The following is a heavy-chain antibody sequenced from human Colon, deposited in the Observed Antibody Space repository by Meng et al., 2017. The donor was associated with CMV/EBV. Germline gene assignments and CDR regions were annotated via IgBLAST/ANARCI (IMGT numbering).Heavy chain of an antibody. Sequence: SGEASGYIFTTYALNWVRQAPGQGLEWMGWINTNTGNPTYAQGFSGRFVFSLDTSASTAYLHISSLHPEDTAVYYCARTRVWNDFDYWGQGTLVTVSS. D-gene: IGHD1-1*01. CDR3: ARTRVWNDFDY. J-gene: IGHJ4*02. CDR2: INTNTGNP. CDR1: GYIFTTYA. V-gene: IGHV7-4-1*02.